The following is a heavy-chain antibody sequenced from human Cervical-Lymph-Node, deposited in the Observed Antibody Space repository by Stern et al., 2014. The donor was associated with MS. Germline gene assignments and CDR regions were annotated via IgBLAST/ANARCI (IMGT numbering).Heavy chain of an antibody. J-gene: IGHJ4*02. Sequence: QLQLQESGPGLVKPSQTLSLTCTVSGGSISSGSYYWSWIRQPAGKGLEWIGRIYTRGSTNYNPSLKSRVTISVDTPKNQFSLKLTSVTAADTAVYYCARGILTGYYYFDYWGQGTLVTVSS. CDR3: ARGILTGYYYFDY. V-gene: IGHV4-61*02. D-gene: IGHD3-9*01. CDR2: IYTRGST. CDR1: GGSISSGSYY.